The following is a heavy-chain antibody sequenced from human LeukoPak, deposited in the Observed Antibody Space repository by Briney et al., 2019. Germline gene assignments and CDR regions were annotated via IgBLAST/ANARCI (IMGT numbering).Heavy chain of an antibody. Sequence: GGSLRLSCAASGFTFSSYGMHWVRQAPGKGLEWVAVIWYDGSNKYYADSVKGRFTISRDNSKNTLYLQMNSLRAGDTAVYYCARDRVYSSGWYSAFDIWGQGTMVTVSS. J-gene: IGHJ3*02. CDR1: GFTFSSYG. D-gene: IGHD6-19*01. V-gene: IGHV3-33*01. CDR2: IWYDGSNK. CDR3: ARDRVYSSGWYSAFDI.